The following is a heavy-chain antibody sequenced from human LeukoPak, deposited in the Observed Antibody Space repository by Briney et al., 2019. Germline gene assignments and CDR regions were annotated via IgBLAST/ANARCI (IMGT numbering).Heavy chain of an antibody. CDR2: IYTSGST. CDR1: GASISSSSYY. J-gene: IGHJ4*02. Sequence: SETLSLTCTVSGASISSSSYYWGWIRQPPGKGLEWIGRIYTSGSTNYNPSLKSRVTISVDKSKNQFSLKLSSVTAADTAVYYCARAGSIAAAADWGQGTLVTVSS. D-gene: IGHD6-13*01. V-gene: IGHV4-61*05. CDR3: ARAGSIAAAAD.